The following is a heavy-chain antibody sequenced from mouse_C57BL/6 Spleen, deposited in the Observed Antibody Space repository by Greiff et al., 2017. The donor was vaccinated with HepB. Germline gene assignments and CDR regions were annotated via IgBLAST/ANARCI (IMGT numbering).Heavy chain of an antibody. CDR3: ARDGYDVRGFAY. D-gene: IGHD2-2*01. CDR2: ISSGSSTI. CDR1: GFTFSDYG. V-gene: IGHV5-17*01. Sequence: EVQVVESGGGLVKPGGSLKLSCAASGFTFSDYGMHWVRQAPEKGLEWVAYISSGSSTIYYADTVKGRFTISRDNAKNTLFLQMTSLRSEDTAMYYCARDGYDVRGFAYWGQGTLVTVSA. J-gene: IGHJ3*01.